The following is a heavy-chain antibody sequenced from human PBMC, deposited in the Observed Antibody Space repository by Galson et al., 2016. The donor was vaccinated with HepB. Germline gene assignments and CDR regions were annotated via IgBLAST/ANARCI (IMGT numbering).Heavy chain of an antibody. Sequence: SLRLSCAASGFNFITTWMHWVRQSPGKGLVWVSRIHGDGRITNYADSVRGRFPISRDNAKNTVSLQMNSLRAEDTAIYYCVRDFLWGEGADAFDIWGQGTRVTVSS. CDR1: GFNFITTW. V-gene: IGHV3-74*01. D-gene: IGHD3-16*01. CDR2: IHGDGRIT. J-gene: IGHJ3*02. CDR3: VRDFLWGEGADAFDI.